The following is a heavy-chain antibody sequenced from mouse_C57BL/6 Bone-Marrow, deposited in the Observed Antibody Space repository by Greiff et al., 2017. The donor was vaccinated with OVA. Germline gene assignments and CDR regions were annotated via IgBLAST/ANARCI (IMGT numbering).Heavy chain of an antibody. D-gene: IGHD1-1*01. CDR3: ARVGSSLAY. Sequence: VKLQESGPGLVQPSQSLSITCTVSGFSLTSYGVHWVRQSPGKGLEWLGVIWSGGSTDYNAAFISRLSISKDNSKSQVFFKMNSLQADDTAIYYCARVGSSLAYWGQGTLVTVSA. V-gene: IGHV2-2*01. J-gene: IGHJ3*01. CDR2: IWSGGST. CDR1: GFSLTSYG.